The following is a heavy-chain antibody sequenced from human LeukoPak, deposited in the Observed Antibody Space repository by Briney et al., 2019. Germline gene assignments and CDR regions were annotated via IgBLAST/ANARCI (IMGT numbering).Heavy chain of an antibody. CDR3: ARESLEGSSSSEGNWFDP. CDR1: GYTFTSYG. CDR2: IIPILGIA. D-gene: IGHD6-13*01. Sequence: SVKVSCKASGYTFTSYGISWVRQAPGQGLEWMGRIIPILGIANYAQKFQGRVTITADKSTSTAYMELSSLRSEDTAVYYCARESLEGSSSSEGNWFDPWGQGTLVTVSS. J-gene: IGHJ5*02. V-gene: IGHV1-69*04.